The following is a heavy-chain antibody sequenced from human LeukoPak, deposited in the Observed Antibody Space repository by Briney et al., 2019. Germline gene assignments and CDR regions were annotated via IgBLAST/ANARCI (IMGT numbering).Heavy chain of an antibody. CDR1: GYTLTELS. D-gene: IGHD3-10*01. V-gene: IGHV1-24*01. CDR2: FDPEDGET. CDR3: AIGLYGSGSYYITDY. J-gene: IGHJ4*02. Sequence: ASVKVSCKVSGYTLTELSMHWVRQAPGKGLEWMGGFDPEDGETIYAQKFQGRVTMTEDTSTDTAYMELSSLRSEDTAVYYCAIGLYGSGSYYITDYWGQGTLVTVSS.